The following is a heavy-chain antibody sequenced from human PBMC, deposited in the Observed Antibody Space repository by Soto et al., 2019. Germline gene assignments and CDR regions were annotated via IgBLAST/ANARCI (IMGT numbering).Heavy chain of an antibody. CDR2: IDPSDSYT. CDR1: GYSFTSYW. J-gene: IGHJ6*02. Sequence: GESLKISCKGFGYSFTSYWISWVRQMPGKGLEWMGRIDPSDSYTNYSPSFQGHVTIPADKSISTAYLQWSSLKASDTAMYYCARSSISTPHRAALPYYYYGMDVWGQGTTVTVSS. CDR3: ARSSISTPHRAALPYYYYGMDV. D-gene: IGHD6-6*01. V-gene: IGHV5-10-1*01.